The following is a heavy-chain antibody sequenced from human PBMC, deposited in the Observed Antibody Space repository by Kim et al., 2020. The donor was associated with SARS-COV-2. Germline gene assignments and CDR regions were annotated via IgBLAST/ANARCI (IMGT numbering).Heavy chain of an antibody. J-gene: IGHJ4*01. CDR3: SRGAGFCGNTTCANFDS. V-gene: IGHV3-64*01. D-gene: IGHD2-2*01. CDR1: GFTFKGFS. Sequence: GGSLRLSCAVSGFTFKGFSMHWVRQAPGKGLEYVSGISSGGGSTYSANSVKGRFTTVRDNSKNTLYLEMGGLTMEDTAVYYCSRGAGFCGNTTCANFDS. CDR2: ISSGGGST.